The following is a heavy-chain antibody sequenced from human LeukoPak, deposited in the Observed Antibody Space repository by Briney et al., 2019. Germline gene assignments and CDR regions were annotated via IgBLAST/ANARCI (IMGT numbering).Heavy chain of an antibody. V-gene: IGHV3-66*01. J-gene: IGHJ3*02. CDR3: ARSNSFDI. CDR1: GFTVSSNY. CDR2: IYSGGST. Sequence: PGGFLRLSCAASGFTVSSNYMSWVRQAPGKGLEWVSVIYSGGSTYYADSVKGRFTISRDNSKNTLYLQMGSLRAEDTAVYYCARSNSFDIWGQGTMVTVSS.